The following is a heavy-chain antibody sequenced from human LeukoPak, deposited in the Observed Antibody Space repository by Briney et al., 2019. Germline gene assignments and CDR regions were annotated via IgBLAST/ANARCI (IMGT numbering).Heavy chain of an antibody. CDR2: LYPGDSDS. Sequence: NRGESLKISCKGSGYSFTSYWIGWVRQMPGKGLEWMGILYPGDSDSRYSPSFQGQVTISADRSISTAYLHWSSLKVSDTAMYYCARASRDGYNQNFDYWGQGTLVTVSS. D-gene: IGHD5-24*01. J-gene: IGHJ4*02. CDR3: ARASRDGYNQNFDY. V-gene: IGHV5-51*01. CDR1: GYSFTSYW.